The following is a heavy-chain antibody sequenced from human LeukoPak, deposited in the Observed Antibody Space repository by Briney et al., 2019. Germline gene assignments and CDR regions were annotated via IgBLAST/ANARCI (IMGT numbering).Heavy chain of an antibody. V-gene: IGHV1-8*01. CDR2: MNPNSGNT. CDR3: ARGREQLWLEY. CDR1: GYTFSSYD. D-gene: IGHD5-18*01. J-gene: IGHJ4*02. Sequence: GASVKVSCKASGYTFSSYDINWVRQATGQGLEWMGWMNPNSGNTGYAQKFQGRITMTRDTSISTAYMELSSLRSEDTAVYYCARGREQLWLEYWGQGNMVTVSS.